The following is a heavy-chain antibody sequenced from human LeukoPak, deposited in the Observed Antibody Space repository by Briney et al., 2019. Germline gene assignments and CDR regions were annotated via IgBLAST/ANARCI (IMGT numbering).Heavy chain of an antibody. Sequence: GGSLRLSCAASGFTVSNYWMSWVRQAPGKGLEWVANMKQDGGEKYYVDSVKGRFTISRDNAKNSLYLQMNSLRAEDTAVYYCARGVGGEVGLWGQGTLVTVSS. CDR1: GFTVSNYW. CDR2: MKQDGGEK. D-gene: IGHD4-17*01. V-gene: IGHV3-7*01. J-gene: IGHJ4*02. CDR3: ARGVGGEVGL.